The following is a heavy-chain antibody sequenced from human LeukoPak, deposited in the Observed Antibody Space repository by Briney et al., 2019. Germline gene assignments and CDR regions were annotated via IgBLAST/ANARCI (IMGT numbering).Heavy chain of an antibody. CDR3: ASSIVVVTAISYFDY. CDR1: GGTFSSYA. Sequence: GASVKVSCKASGGTFSSYAISWVRQAPGQGLEWMGGIIPIFGTANYAQKFQGRVTITADESTSTAYMELSSLRSEDTAVYYCASSIVVVTAISYFDYWGQGTLVTVSS. V-gene: IGHV1-69*13. D-gene: IGHD2-21*02. J-gene: IGHJ4*02. CDR2: IIPIFGTA.